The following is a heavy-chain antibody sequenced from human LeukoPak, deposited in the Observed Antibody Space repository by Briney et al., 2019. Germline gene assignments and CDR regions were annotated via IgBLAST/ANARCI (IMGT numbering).Heavy chain of an antibody. V-gene: IGHV4-34*01. CDR3: ARASAAAGN. CDR1: GESFSGYY. D-gene: IGHD6-13*01. CDR2: INHSGST. Sequence: SETLSLTCVVYGESFSGYYWSWIRQPPGKGLEWIGEINHSGSTNYNPSLKSRVTISVDTSKNQFSLKLSSVTAADTAVYYCARASAAAGNWGQGTLVTVSS. J-gene: IGHJ4*02.